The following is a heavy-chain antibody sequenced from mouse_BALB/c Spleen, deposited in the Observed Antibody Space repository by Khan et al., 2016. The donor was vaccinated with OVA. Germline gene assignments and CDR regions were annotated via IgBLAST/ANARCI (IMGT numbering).Heavy chain of an antibody. CDR1: GYTFTSYT. J-gene: IGHJ3*01. Sequence: QVQLKQSGAELARPGASVKMSCKASGYTFTSYTIHWIKKRPGQGLEWIGYINPSKGYTNYNQKFKDKATLTTDKSSTTAYLQLSSLTSDDSAVYNCVRDGAYHRNDGWFAYWGQGTLVTVSA. CDR3: VRDGAYHRNDGWFAY. D-gene: IGHD2-14*01. CDR2: INPSKGYT. V-gene: IGHV1-4*01.